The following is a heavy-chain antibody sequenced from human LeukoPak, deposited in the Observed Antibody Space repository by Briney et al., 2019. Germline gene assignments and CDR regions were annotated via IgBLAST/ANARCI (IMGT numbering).Heavy chain of an antibody. V-gene: IGHV6-1*01. J-gene: IGHJ2*01. D-gene: IGHD3-16*01. CDR1: GDSVSNNSAA. Sequence: SQTLSLTCGISGDSVSNNSAAWNWIRQSPSRGLEWLGRTYYRSKWYNDYAVSVKSRITINPDTAKNQFSLQLNSVTREDTAVYYCTGGAGLGLGLWGRSTLVTVSS. CDR3: TGGAGLGLGL. CDR2: TYYRSKWYN.